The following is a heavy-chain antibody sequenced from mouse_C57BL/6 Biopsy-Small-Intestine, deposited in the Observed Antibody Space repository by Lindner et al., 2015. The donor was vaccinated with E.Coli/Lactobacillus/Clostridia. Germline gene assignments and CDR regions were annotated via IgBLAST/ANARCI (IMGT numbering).Heavy chain of an antibody. V-gene: IGHV1-39*01. CDR2: INPRYAT. D-gene: IGHD1-1*01. J-gene: IGHJ1*03. CDR3: ARSPYGSAFHWYFDV. Sequence: VQLQESGPELVKPGASVKISCKASGYSFTDYNMNWVKQSNGESLEWIGVINPRYATIYNQKFKGKATLTVDQSSSTAHMQLNSLTSEDSAVYYCARSPYGSAFHWYFDVWGTGTTVTVSS. CDR1: GYSFTDYN.